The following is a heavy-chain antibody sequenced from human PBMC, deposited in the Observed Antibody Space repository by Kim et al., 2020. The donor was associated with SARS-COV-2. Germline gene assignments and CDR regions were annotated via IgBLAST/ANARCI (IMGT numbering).Heavy chain of an antibody. CDR2: ISWNSGSI. D-gene: IGHD1-26*01. J-gene: IGHJ4*02. V-gene: IGHV3-9*01. Sequence: GGSLRLSCAASGFTFDDYAMHWVRQAPGKGLEWVSGISWNSGSIGYADSVKGRFTISRDNAKNSLYLQMNSLRAEDTALYYCAKDMRSRYSGGLTGWGQGTLVTVSS. CDR3: AKDMRSRYSGGLTG. CDR1: GFTFDDYA.